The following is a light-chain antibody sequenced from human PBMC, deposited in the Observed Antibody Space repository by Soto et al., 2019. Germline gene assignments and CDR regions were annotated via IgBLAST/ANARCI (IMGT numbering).Light chain of an antibody. CDR2: GGS. J-gene: IGKJ1*01. V-gene: IGKV3-20*01. CDR1: QSVSSNH. Sequence: EIVMTQSPPTLSVSPGERATLSCRASQSVSSNHLAWYQQKPGQAPRLLIYGGSSRATGIPVRFSGSGSETDFTLTITRLEPEDFAVYYCQQYSSSRTFGQGSKVDI. CDR3: QQYSSSRT.